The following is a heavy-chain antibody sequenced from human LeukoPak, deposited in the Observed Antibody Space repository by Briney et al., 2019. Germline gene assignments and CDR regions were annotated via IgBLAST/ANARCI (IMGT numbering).Heavy chain of an antibody. CDR3: VRDPGWLQVDY. Sequence: ASVKVSCKPSGYTFTDYYIHWVRQAPGQGLEWMGWIHPPSGGTNYAEKLQGRVTMTRDTSISTAYMELTRLTSDDAGVYYCVRDPGWLQVDYWGQGTLVTVSS. CDR1: GYTFTDYY. CDR2: IHPPSGGT. J-gene: IGHJ4*02. V-gene: IGHV1-2*02. D-gene: IGHD5-24*01.